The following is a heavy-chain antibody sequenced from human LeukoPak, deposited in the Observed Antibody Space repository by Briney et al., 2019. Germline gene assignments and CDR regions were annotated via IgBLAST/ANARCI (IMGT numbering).Heavy chain of an antibody. Sequence: ASVKVSCKVSGYTLTELSMHWVRQAPGKGLEWMGGFDPEDGEAIYAQKFQGRVTMTEDTSTDTAYMELSSLRSEDTAVYYCATAQMYGAHYHILTGYYKDWGQGTLVTVSS. CDR3: ATAQMYGAHYHILTGYYKD. CDR2: FDPEDGEA. D-gene: IGHD3-9*01. CDR1: GYTLTELS. V-gene: IGHV1-24*01. J-gene: IGHJ4*02.